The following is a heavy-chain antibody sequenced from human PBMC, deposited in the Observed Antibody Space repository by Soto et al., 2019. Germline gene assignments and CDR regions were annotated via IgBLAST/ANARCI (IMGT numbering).Heavy chain of an antibody. V-gene: IGHV3-9*01. Sequence: EVQLVESGGGLVQPGRSLRLSCAASGFTFDDYAMHWVRQAPGKGLEWVSGISWNSGSIGYADSVKGRFTISRDNAKNSLYLQMNSLRAEDTALYYCAKALGSSGSYGFDYWGQGTLVTVSS. CDR2: ISWNSGSI. CDR1: GFTFDDYA. CDR3: AKALGSSGSYGFDY. D-gene: IGHD1-26*01. J-gene: IGHJ4*02.